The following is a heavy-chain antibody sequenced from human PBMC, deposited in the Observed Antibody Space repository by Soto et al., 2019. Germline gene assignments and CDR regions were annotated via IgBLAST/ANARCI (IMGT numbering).Heavy chain of an antibody. J-gene: IGHJ4*02. CDR2: ISGSGGTI. D-gene: IGHD6-19*01. CDR1: GFTLSSDS. V-gene: IGHV3-48*02. CDR3: ARETGLRSSGWSYYFDF. Sequence: EVQLVESGGGMVQPGGSLRVSCAASGFTLSSDSMHWVRQAPGKGLEWVSYISGSGGTIYYADSVKGRFTTSRDNAKNSMSVQMNSLRDEDTAVYFGARETGLRSSGWSYYFDFWGQGTRVTVSS.